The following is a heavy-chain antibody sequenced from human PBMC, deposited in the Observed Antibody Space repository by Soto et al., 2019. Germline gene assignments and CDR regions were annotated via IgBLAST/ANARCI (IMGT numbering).Heavy chain of an antibody. CDR3: ASSRIAVALGY. J-gene: IGHJ4*02. CDR1: GGSISSGGYS. Sequence: QLQLQESGSGLVKPSQTLSLTCAVSGGSISSGGYSWSWIRQPPGKGLEWIGYIYQRSTYYHPSLKSRVTISVDRSKNQSSLKLSSVTAAGTAVYYCASSRIAVALGYWGQGTLVTVSS. CDR2: IYQRST. V-gene: IGHV4-30-2*01. D-gene: IGHD6-19*01.